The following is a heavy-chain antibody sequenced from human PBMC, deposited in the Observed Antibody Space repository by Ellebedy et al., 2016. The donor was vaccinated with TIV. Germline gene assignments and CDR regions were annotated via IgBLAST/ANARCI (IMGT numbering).Heavy chain of an antibody. J-gene: IGHJ4*02. CDR1: GFTFSSYA. Sequence: GESLKISXAASGFTFSSYAMSWVRQAPGKGLEWVSAISGSGGSTYYADSVKGRFTISRDNSKNTLYLQMNSLRAEDTAVYYCAREFGIVEPMFDYWGQGTLVTVSS. V-gene: IGHV3-23*01. D-gene: IGHD2-2*01. CDR3: AREFGIVEPMFDY. CDR2: ISGSGGST.